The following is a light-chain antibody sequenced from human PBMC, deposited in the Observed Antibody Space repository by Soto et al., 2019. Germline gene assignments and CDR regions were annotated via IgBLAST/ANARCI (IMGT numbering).Light chain of an antibody. V-gene: IGKV3-15*01. CDR2: RTS. CDR1: QSVANY. CDR3: QQYNNWPRAT. Sequence: IVMTQSPGTLSLSPWERATLSCRASQSVANYLAWYQQKPGQAPRLLMFRTSTRATGFPARFSAGGSGTDFNLTVSSLQSEDFAIYHCQQYNNWPRATFGGGTKV. J-gene: IGKJ4*01.